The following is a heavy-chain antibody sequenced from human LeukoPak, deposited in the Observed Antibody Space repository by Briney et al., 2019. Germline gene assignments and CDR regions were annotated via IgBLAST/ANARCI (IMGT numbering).Heavy chain of an antibody. CDR2: IHTSGST. CDR1: GGSISSYY. Sequence: PSETLSLTCTVSGGSISSYYWSWVRQPAGKGLEWIGRIHTSGSTDYNPSLKSRVTMSVDTSKTQFSLKLRSVTAADTAVYYCAREGSMTARPFVSIDYWGQGTLVTVSS. J-gene: IGHJ4*02. D-gene: IGHD6-6*01. V-gene: IGHV4-4*07. CDR3: AREGSMTARPFVSIDY.